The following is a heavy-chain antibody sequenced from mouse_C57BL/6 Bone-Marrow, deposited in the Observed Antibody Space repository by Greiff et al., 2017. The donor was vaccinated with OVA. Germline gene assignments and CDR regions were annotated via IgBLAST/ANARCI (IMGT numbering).Heavy chain of an antibody. CDR1: GYAFSSSW. Sequence: QVQLQQPGPELVKPGASVKISCKASGYAFSSSWMNWVKQRPGKGLEWIGRIYPGDGDTNYNGKFKGKATLTADKSSSTAYMQLSSLTSEDSAVYFCARWLPSYWYFDVWGTGTTVTVSS. CDR3: ARWLPSYWYFDV. J-gene: IGHJ1*03. D-gene: IGHD2-2*01. V-gene: IGHV1-82*01. CDR2: IYPGDGDT.